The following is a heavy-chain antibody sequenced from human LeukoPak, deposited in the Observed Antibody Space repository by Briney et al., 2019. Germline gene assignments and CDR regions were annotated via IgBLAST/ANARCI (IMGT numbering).Heavy chain of an antibody. CDR3: ARGDYSNYFDY. Sequence: ASVKVSCKASGYTFTGYYMHWVRQAPGQGLEWMGRINPNSGGTNYAQKFQGRVAMTRDTPISTAYMELSRLRSDDTAVYYCARGDYSNYFDYWGQGTLVTVSS. V-gene: IGHV1-2*06. D-gene: IGHD4-11*01. J-gene: IGHJ4*02. CDR1: GYTFTGYY. CDR2: INPNSGGT.